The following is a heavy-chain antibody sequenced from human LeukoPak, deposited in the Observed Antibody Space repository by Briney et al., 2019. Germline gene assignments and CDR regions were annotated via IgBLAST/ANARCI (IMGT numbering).Heavy chain of an antibody. Sequence: PSDTLSLTCTVSGGSISSYYWSWIRQPPGKGLEWIGYIYYSGSTNYNPSLKSRVTISVDTSKNQFSLKLSSVTAADTAVYYCARVNDYVWGSYRQIPTYDYWGQGTLVTVSS. D-gene: IGHD3-16*02. CDR2: IYYSGST. CDR1: GGSISSYY. J-gene: IGHJ4*02. CDR3: ARVNDYVWGSYRQIPTYDY. V-gene: IGHV4-59*01.